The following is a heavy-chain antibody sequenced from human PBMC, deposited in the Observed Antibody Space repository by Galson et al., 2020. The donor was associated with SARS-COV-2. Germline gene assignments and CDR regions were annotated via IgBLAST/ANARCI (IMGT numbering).Heavy chain of an antibody. CDR3: ARDGTGDLGVYYFDY. D-gene: IGHD7-27*01. J-gene: IGHJ4*02. V-gene: IGHV1-69*13. CDR2: IIPIFGTA. Sequence: SVKVSCKASGGTFSSYDISWVRQAPGQGLEWMGGIIPIFGTANYAQKFQGRVTITADESTSTAYMELSSLRSEDTAVYYCARDGTGDLGVYYFDYWGQGTLVTVSS. CDR1: GGTFSSYD.